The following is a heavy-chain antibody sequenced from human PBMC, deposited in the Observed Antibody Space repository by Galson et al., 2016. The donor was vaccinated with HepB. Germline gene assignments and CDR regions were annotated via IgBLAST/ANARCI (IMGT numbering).Heavy chain of an antibody. V-gene: IGHV3-48*02. Sequence: SLRLSCAASGFIFGNYTMNWVRQAPGKGLEWVSYISSSSSSIYYADSVKGRFTISRDNAKNSLYLQMNSLRDEDTAVYYCATQYCSGGSCYSAAPGYWYFDLWGRGTLVTVSS. J-gene: IGHJ2*01. CDR1: GFIFGNYT. CDR2: ISSSSSSI. D-gene: IGHD2-15*01. CDR3: ATQYCSGGSCYSAAPGYWYFDL.